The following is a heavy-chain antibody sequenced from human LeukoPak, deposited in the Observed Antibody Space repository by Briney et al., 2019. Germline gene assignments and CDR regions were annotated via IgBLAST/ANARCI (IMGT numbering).Heavy chain of an antibody. J-gene: IGHJ6*02. CDR3: ARAQMATIAGYYGMDV. CDR1: GGSIRSYY. V-gene: IGHV4-59*01. Sequence: SETLSLTCTVSGGSIRSYYWSWIRQPPGKGLEWIGYIYYSGSTNYNPSLKSRVTISVDTSKNQFSLKLSSVTAADTAVYYCARAQMATIAGYYGMDVWGQGTTVTVSS. D-gene: IGHD5-24*01. CDR2: IYYSGST.